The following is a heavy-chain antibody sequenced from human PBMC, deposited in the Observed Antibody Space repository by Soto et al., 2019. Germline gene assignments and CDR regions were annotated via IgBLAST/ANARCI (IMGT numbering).Heavy chain of an antibody. CDR2: ISSNGGST. D-gene: IGHD5-12*01. J-gene: IGHJ4*02. CDR1: GFTFSRYA. CDR3: ARGSNGYHFDY. Sequence: EVQLVESGGGLVQPGGSLRLSRAASGFTFSRYAMHWVRQAPGKGLEYVSAISSNGGSTDYANSVKGRFTISRDNSKNTLYLQMGSLRAEDMAVYYCARGSNGYHFDYWGQGTLVTVSS. V-gene: IGHV3-64*01.